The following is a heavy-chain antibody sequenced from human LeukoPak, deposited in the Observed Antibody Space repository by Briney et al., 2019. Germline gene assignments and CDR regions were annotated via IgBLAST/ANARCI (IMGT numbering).Heavy chain of an antibody. CDR2: IYSGGST. V-gene: IGHV3-53*01. J-gene: IGHJ3*02. CDR3: ASVDVVVRAFDI. Sequence: GGSLRLSCAASGFTVSSNYMSWVRQAPGKGLEWVSVIYSGGSTYYADSVKGRFTISRDNSKNTLYLQMNSLRAEDTAVYYCASVDVVVRAFDIWGQGTMVTVSS. CDR1: GFTVSSNY. D-gene: IGHD3-22*01.